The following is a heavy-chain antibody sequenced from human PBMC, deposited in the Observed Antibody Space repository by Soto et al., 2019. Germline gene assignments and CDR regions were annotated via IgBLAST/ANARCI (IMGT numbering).Heavy chain of an antibody. CDR1: GFTFSNYA. Sequence: EVQLLECGGDLVQPGGSLRLSCAASGFTFSNYAMSWVRQAPGKGLEWVSLIRGSGGPTNYADSVKGRFTVSRDNSKNMLFLQMNSLRAADTAVYYCVKDFRGGYDWTHDWGQGTLVTVSS. V-gene: IGHV3-23*01. CDR3: VKDFRGGYDWTHD. CDR2: IRGSGGPT. J-gene: IGHJ4*02. D-gene: IGHD5-12*01.